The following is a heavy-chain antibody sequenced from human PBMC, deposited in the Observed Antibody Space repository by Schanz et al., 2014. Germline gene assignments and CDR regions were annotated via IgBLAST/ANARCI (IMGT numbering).Heavy chain of an antibody. Sequence: QVQLEESGGGVVQPGGSLRLSCVASGFSFSGFAVHWVRQAPGKGLEWVSIVSHDGFTKHYADSVRGRFTLSRDNSKNTVYQQMNSLSADDTALYFCATDYSGGGCHIWGQGTMVTVSS. CDR1: GFSFSGFA. CDR3: ATDYSGGGCHI. J-gene: IGHJ3*02. CDR2: VSHDGFTK. D-gene: IGHD6-19*01. V-gene: IGHV3-30*04.